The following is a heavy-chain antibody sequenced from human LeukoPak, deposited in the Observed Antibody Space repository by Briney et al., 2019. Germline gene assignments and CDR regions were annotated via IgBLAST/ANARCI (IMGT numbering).Heavy chain of an antibody. CDR2: IRYDGSNK. J-gene: IGHJ6*02. CDR3: ARVDGRYYYYYGMDV. Sequence: PGGSLRLSCAASGFTFSSYGMHWVRQAPGKGLEWVAFIRYDGSNKYYADSVKGRFIISRDNAKNSLYLQMNSLRAEDTAVYYCARVDGRYYYYYGMDVWGQGTTVTVSS. CDR1: GFTFSSYG. D-gene: IGHD6-19*01. V-gene: IGHV3-30*02.